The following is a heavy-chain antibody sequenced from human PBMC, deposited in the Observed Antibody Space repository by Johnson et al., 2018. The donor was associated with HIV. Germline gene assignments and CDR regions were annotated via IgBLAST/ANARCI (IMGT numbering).Heavy chain of an antibody. CDR2: ISWNSGSI. CDR3: AKDIVYGVYGSQGAFHI. J-gene: IGHJ3*02. CDR1: GFKFDDYA. Sequence: VQLVESGGGLAEPGRSLRLSCEASGFKFDDYAMHWVRQFPGKGLEWVSGISWNSGSIDYADSVKGRFSISRDNPKKSLYLQMNGLRPEDTGIYYCAKDIVYGVYGSQGAFHIWGGGTMVKVSS. V-gene: IGHV3-9*01. D-gene: IGHD4-17*01.